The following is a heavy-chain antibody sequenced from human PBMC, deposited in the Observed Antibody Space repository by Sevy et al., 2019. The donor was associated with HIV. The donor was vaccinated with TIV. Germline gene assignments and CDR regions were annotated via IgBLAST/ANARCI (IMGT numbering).Heavy chain of an antibody. CDR2: ISYDGSNK. CDR1: GFTFSSYG. Sequence: GGSLRLSCAASGFTFSSYGMHWVRQAPGKGLEWVAVISYDGSNKYYADSVKGRFTISRDNSKNTLYLQMNSLRAEDTAVYYCAKVLTLYCSGGSCYGDYYYYGMDVWGQGTTVTVSS. CDR3: AKVLTLYCSGGSCYGDYYYYGMDV. J-gene: IGHJ6*02. V-gene: IGHV3-30*18. D-gene: IGHD2-15*01.